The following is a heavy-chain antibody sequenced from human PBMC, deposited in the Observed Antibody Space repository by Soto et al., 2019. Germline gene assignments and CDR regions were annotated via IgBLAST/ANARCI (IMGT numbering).Heavy chain of an antibody. D-gene: IGHD2-15*01. CDR3: AKYSCSGGSCYSGWYFDL. J-gene: IGHJ2*01. V-gene: IGHV3-9*01. Sequence: GGSLRLSCAASGFTFDDYAMHWVRQAPGKGLEWVSGISWNSGSIGYADSVKGRFTISRDNAKNSLYLQMNSLRAEDTASYYCAKYSCSGGSCYSGWYFDLWGRGTLVTVSS. CDR1: GFTFDDYA. CDR2: ISWNSGSI.